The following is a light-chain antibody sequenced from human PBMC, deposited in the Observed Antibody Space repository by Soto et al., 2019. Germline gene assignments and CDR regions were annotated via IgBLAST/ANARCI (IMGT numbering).Light chain of an antibody. Sequence: EIVLTQSPGTLSLSPGERATLSCRASQSVTSSFLAWLQQKPGQAPRLLIYGASSRATGIPDRFSGSGSGTDFTLTISRLEPEDFAVYYCQHYGRSAYTFGQGTTLEIK. CDR3: QHYGRSAYT. CDR1: QSVTSSF. V-gene: IGKV3-20*01. J-gene: IGKJ2*01. CDR2: GAS.